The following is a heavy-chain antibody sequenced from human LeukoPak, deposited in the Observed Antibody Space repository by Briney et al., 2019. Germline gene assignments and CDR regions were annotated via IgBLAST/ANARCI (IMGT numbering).Heavy chain of an antibody. V-gene: IGHV1-2*06. Sequence: ASVKVSCKASGGTFSSYAISWVRQAPGQGLEWMGRINPNSGGTNYAQKFQGRVTMTRDTSISTAYMELSRLRSDDTAVYYCARAPLAARPGYWGQGTLVTVSS. J-gene: IGHJ4*02. CDR3: ARAPLAARPGY. D-gene: IGHD6-6*01. CDR1: GGTFSSYA. CDR2: INPNSGGT.